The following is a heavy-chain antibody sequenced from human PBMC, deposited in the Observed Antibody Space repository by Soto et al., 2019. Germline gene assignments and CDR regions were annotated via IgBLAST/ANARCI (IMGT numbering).Heavy chain of an antibody. J-gene: IGHJ5*02. Sequence: GGSLRLSCASSGFTFISYSMNWVRQAPGKGLEWVSYISSSSSTIYYADSVKGRFTISRDNAKNSLYLQMNSLRAEDTAVYYCARENVLLWFGELNWFDPWGQGTLVTVSS. CDR3: ARENVLLWFGELNWFDP. V-gene: IGHV3-48*01. D-gene: IGHD3-10*01. CDR1: GFTFISYS. CDR2: ISSSSSTI.